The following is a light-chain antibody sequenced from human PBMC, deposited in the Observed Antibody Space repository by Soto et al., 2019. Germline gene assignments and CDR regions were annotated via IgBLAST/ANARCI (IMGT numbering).Light chain of an antibody. V-gene: IGKV4-1*01. Sequence: DIVMTQSPDSLAVSLGERATINCKSSQSVLYSSNNKNYLAWYQQKPGQPPKLLIYWASTRESGVSDRFSGSGSGTDFTLTISSLQAEDVAVYYCQKYYSTPTFGQGTRLEMK. CDR2: WAS. J-gene: IGKJ5*01. CDR1: QSVLYSSNNKNY. CDR3: QKYYSTPT.